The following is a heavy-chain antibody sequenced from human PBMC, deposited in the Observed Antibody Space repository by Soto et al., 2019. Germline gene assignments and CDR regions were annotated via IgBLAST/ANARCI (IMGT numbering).Heavy chain of an antibody. CDR3: ARGPYGSGSYFEVVTPGRRYGMDV. V-gene: IGHV2-70*01. CDR2: FDWDDEK. Sequence: SCRTVVNPTQTLTLTCTGSGFSLSTSGMCVSWIREPPGKALEGLALFDWDDEKFYSTSLKTRLSISKDTSKNLVVLTMANMDPVDTGTYYCARGPYGSGSYFEVVTPGRRYGMDVWGQGTTVTVSS. CDR1: GFSLSTSGMC. D-gene: IGHD3-10*01. J-gene: IGHJ6*02.